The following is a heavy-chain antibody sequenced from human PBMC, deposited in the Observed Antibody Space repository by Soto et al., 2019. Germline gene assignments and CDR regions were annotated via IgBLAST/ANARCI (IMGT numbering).Heavy chain of an antibody. CDR2: VYSSGVA. CDR1: GDSMNGYY. D-gene: IGHD5-12*01. J-gene: IGHJ4*02. V-gene: IGHV4-4*07. Sequence: QVQLQESGPGLVKPSETLTLICNVSGDSMNGYYWSWVRQPGRQGLEWICRVYSSGVANYKPSLVSGVTMSVDTANNPFSLRLRSVTAADTGVYFCARLGSGSSLLYWGQGIPVTVSS. CDR3: ARLGSGSSLLY.